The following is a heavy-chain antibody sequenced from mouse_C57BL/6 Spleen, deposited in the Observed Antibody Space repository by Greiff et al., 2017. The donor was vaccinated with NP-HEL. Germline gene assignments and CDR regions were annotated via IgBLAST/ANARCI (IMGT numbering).Heavy chain of an antibody. V-gene: IGHV1-26*01. CDR1: GYTFTDYY. Sequence: EVQLQQSGPELVKPGASVKISCKASGYTFTDYYMNWVKQSHGKSLEWIGDINPNNGGTSYNQKFKGKATLTVDKSSSTAYMELRSLTSEDSAVYYCAREPEAYWGQRTLVTVSA. J-gene: IGHJ3*01. CDR2: INPNNGGT. CDR3: AREPEAY.